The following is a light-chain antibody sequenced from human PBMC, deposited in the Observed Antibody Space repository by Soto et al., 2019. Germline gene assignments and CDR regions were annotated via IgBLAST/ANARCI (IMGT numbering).Light chain of an antibody. CDR1: SSDVGGYNY. CDR3: SSYTSSSTLLYV. J-gene: IGLJ1*01. V-gene: IGLV2-14*01. CDR2: DVS. Sequence: QSALTQPASVSGSPGQSITISCTGTSSDVGGYNYVSWYQQHPGKAPKHMIYDVSNRPSGVSNRFSGSKSGNTASLTISGLQAEDEVDYYCSSYTSSSTLLYVFGTGTKLTVL.